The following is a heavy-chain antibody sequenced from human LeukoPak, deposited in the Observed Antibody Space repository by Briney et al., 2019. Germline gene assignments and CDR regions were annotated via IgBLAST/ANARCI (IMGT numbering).Heavy chain of an antibody. CDR1: GGSFSGYY. CDR2: INHSGST. J-gene: IGHJ6*02. D-gene: IGHD3-10*01. V-gene: IGHV4-34*01. Sequence: SETLSLTCAVYGGSFSGYYWSWIRQPPGKGLEWIGEINHSGSTNYNPSLKSRITISVDTSKNQFSLKLSSVTAADTAVYYCVRGVMDVWGQGTTVTVSS. CDR3: VRGVMDV.